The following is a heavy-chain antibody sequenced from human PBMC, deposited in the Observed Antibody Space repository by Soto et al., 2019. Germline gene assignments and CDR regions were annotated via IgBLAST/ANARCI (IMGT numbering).Heavy chain of an antibody. CDR3: ARDRRGGSGYHDAFDI. CDR2: TYYRSKWYN. Sequence: SQTLSLTYSISGYSVSSNSASWNSIRQSPSRGLEWLGRTYYRSKWYNDYAVSVKSRITINPDTSKNQFSLQLNSVTPEDTAVYYCARDRRGGSGYHDAFDIWGQGTMVTVSS. CDR1: GYSVSSNSAS. V-gene: IGHV6-1*01. J-gene: IGHJ3*02. D-gene: IGHD5-12*01.